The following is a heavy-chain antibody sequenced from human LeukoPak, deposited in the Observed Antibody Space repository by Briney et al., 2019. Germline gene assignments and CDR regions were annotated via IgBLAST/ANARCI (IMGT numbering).Heavy chain of an antibody. V-gene: IGHV3-23*01. Sequence: GGSLRLSCAASGFTFSSYAMSWVRQAPGEGLEWVSAISGRGGSTYYADSVKGRFTISRDNSKNTLYLQMNSLRAEDTAVYYCAKVYCSSTSCPTYYYYYMDVWGKGTTVTVSS. CDR2: ISGRGGST. CDR1: GFTFSSYA. D-gene: IGHD2-2*01. J-gene: IGHJ6*03. CDR3: AKVYCSSTSCPTYYYYYMDV.